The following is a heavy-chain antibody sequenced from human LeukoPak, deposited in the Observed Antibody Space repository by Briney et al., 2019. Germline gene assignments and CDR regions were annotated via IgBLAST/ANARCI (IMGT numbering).Heavy chain of an antibody. CDR2: ISSSGSTI. CDR1: GFTFTNYY. V-gene: IGHV3-11*01. Sequence: GRCLRPSRAASGFTFTNYYMSWIRQAPGKGLEWDSYISSSGSTIYYADSVKGRFTISRDNAKNSLYLQMNSLRAEDTAVYYCARVNQDIVVVPAAMCWFDPWGQGTLVTVSS. J-gene: IGHJ5*02. CDR3: ARVNQDIVVVPAAMCWFDP. D-gene: IGHD2-2*01.